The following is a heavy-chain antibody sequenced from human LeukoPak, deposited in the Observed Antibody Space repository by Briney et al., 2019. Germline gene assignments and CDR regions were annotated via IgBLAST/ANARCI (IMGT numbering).Heavy chain of an antibody. V-gene: IGHV3-30*02. CDR1: GFTFSNYD. Sequence: GGSLRLSCAASGFTFSNYDRHWVRQAPGKGLEWVAFIRYDGSDKYYVDSVKGRFTISRDNSRNILYLQMNSLTAEDTAVYYCAKDRVGHNYADAFEIWGQGTMVRVCS. CDR2: IRYDGSDK. CDR3: AKDRVGHNYADAFEI. J-gene: IGHJ3*02. D-gene: IGHD5-24*01.